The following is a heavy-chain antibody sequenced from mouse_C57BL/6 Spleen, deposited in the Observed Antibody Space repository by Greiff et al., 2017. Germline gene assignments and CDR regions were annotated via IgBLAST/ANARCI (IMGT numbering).Heavy chain of an antibody. CDR2: INPYNGGT. J-gene: IGHJ2*01. Sequence: EVQLQQSGPVLVKPGASVKMSCTASGYTFTDYYMNWVKQSHGKSLEWIGVINPYNGGTSYNQKFKGKATLTVDKSSSTAYMELNSLTSEDSAVYYCARARFYLGLDYWGQGTTLTVSS. D-gene: IGHD4-1*01. V-gene: IGHV1-19*01. CDR3: ARARFYLGLDY. CDR1: GYTFTDYY.